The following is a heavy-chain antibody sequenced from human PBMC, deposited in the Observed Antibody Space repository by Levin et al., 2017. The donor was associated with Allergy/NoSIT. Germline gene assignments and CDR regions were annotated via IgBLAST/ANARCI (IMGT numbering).Heavy chain of an antibody. Sequence: GESLKISCAASGFIFSSHAMNWVRQAPGKGLEWVSGISGSGGDTFYADSVKGRFSISRDNSTKTLYLHMDSLRVEDTAVFYCAKGRGPYYYYRMDVWGPGTTVTVSS. CDR1: GFIFSSHA. V-gene: IGHV3-23*01. CDR3: AKGRGPYYYYRMDV. CDR2: ISGSGGDT. J-gene: IGHJ6*02.